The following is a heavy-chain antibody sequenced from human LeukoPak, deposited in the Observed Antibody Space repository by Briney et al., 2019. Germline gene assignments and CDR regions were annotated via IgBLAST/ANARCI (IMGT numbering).Heavy chain of an antibody. Sequence: ASVKVSCKASGYTFTAYYIHWVRQAPGQGLEWMGRINPNSGGTNYAQKFQGRVTMTRDTSISTAYMELSRLRSDDTAVYYCASLYYGSGSYYSHWGQGTLVTVSS. D-gene: IGHD3-10*01. V-gene: IGHV1-2*06. CDR2: INPNSGGT. CDR1: GYTFTAYY. J-gene: IGHJ4*02. CDR3: ASLYYGSGSYYSH.